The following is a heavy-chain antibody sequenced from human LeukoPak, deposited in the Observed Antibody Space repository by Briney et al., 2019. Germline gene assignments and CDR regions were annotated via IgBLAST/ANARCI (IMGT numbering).Heavy chain of an antibody. V-gene: IGHV4-59*01. Sequence: SETPSLTCTVSGGSISSYYWSWIRQPPGKGLEWIGYIYYSGSTNYNPSLKSRVTISVDTSKNQFSPKLSSVTAADTAVYYCARAALYRYSSGYYYGGMDVWGQGTTVTVSS. J-gene: IGHJ6*02. CDR2: IYYSGST. D-gene: IGHD3-22*01. CDR1: GGSISSYY. CDR3: ARAALYRYSSGYYYGGMDV.